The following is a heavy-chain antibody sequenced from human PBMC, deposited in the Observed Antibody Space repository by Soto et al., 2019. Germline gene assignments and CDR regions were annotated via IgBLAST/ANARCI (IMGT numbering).Heavy chain of an antibody. J-gene: IGHJ4*02. CDR1: GFTFSSYA. V-gene: IGHV3-23*01. CDR2: ISGGGGST. Sequence: EVQLLESGGGLVQPGGSLRLSCAASGFTFSSYAMSWVRQAPGKGLEWVSDISGGGGSTYYADSVKGRSTISRDTSNNTLYLQMHSLRAEDTAVYYGAKVKADFDWLFTALFDYWGQGTLVTLSS. CDR3: AKVKADFDWLFTALFDY. D-gene: IGHD3-9*01.